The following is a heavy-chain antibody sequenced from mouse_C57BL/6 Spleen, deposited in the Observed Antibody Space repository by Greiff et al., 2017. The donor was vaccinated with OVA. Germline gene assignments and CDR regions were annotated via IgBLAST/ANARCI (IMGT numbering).Heavy chain of an antibody. CDR1: GYTFTDYY. J-gene: IGHJ4*01. CDR2: INPNNGGT. V-gene: IGHV1-26*01. D-gene: IGHD4-1*01. Sequence: VQLQQSGPELVKPGASVKISCKASGYTFTDYYMNWVKQSHGKSLEWIGDINPNNGGTSYNQKFKGKATLTVDKSSSTAYMELRSLTSEDSAVYYCARANWDVEDAMDYWGQGTSVTVSS. CDR3: ARANWDVEDAMDY.